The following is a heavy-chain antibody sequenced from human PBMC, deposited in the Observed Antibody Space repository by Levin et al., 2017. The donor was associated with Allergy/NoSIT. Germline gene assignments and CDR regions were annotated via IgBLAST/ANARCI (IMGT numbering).Heavy chain of an antibody. CDR2: INPLSGDT. CDR1: GYIFTGYY. V-gene: IGHV1-2*02. CDR3: ARESPYYFDY. J-gene: IGHJ4*02. Sequence: GESLKISCKASGYIFTGYYLHWVRQAPGQGLEWMAWINPLSGDTQYAPKFQGTVTLTRDTSSNTAHMEVSGLTSADTAVYFCARESPYYFDYWGQGTLVTVSS.